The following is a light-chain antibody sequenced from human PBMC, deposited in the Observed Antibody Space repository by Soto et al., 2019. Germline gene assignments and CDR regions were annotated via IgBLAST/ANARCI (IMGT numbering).Light chain of an antibody. CDR1: QGISNY. Sequence: DIQMTQSPSSLSASVGDRVTITCRASQGISNYLAWYQQKPGKVPKLLIYAASTLQSGVPSRFSGSGSGTDFTLTISGLQPDDVSTYYCQNYNSGPRTFGQGTKVEIK. CDR3: QNYNSGPRT. J-gene: IGKJ1*01. V-gene: IGKV1-27*01. CDR2: AAS.